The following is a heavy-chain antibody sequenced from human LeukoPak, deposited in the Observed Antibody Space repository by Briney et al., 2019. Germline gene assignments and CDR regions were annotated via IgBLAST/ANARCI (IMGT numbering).Heavy chain of an antibody. D-gene: IGHD5-24*01. CDR3: ARESTKGSDY. CDR1: GFTFSSYG. CDR2: ISSSSSTI. J-gene: IGHJ4*02. V-gene: IGHV3-48*01. Sequence: GGSLRLSCADSGFTFSSYGMNWVRQAPGKGLEWVSYISSSSSTIYYADSVKGRFTISRDNAKNSLYLQMNSLRVEDTAVYYCARESTKGSDYWGQGTLVTVSS.